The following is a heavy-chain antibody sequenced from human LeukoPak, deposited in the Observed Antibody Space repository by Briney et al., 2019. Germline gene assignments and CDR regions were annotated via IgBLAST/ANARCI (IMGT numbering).Heavy chain of an antibody. V-gene: IGHV4-34*01. J-gene: IGHJ5*02. CDR2: INHSGST. CDR3: ARRLLYGSGSYSLSWFDP. Sequence: SETLSLTCTVSGGSISSYYWSWIRQPPGKGLEWIGEINHSGSTNYNPSLKSRVTISVDTSKNQFSLKLSSVTAADAAVYYCARRLLYGSGSYSLSWFDPWGQGTLVTVSS. D-gene: IGHD3-10*01. CDR1: GGSISSYY.